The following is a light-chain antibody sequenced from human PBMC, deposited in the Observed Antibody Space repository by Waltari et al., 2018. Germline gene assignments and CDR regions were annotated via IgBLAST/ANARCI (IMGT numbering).Light chain of an antibody. CDR3: CSYAGGSTYV. J-gene: IGLJ1*01. CDR1: SRDVGSYNV. V-gene: IGLV2-23*02. Sequence: QSALTQPASVSGSPGQSISISCTGTSRDVGSYNVASWYQQPPGKAPKLMIYDVNKRPSGVSNRVSGSKSGNTASLTISGLQAEDEADYYCCSYAGGSTYVFGSGTKVTVL. CDR2: DVN.